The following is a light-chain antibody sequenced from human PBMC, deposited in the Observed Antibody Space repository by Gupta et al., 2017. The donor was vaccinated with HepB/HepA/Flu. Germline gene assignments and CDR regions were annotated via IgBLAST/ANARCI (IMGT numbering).Light chain of an antibody. Sequence: QSALTQPSSVSGSPGQSVTLSCTGTSSDLGAYNYVSWYQQHPNKSPKLLIYDVSKRRSGVPDRFSGSKSGTTASLTIAGLQAEDEADYYCCSYAGSYTFEVFGGGTKLTVL. CDR3: CSYAGSYTFEV. CDR1: SSDLGAYNY. V-gene: IGLV2-11*01. CDR2: DVS. J-gene: IGLJ2*01.